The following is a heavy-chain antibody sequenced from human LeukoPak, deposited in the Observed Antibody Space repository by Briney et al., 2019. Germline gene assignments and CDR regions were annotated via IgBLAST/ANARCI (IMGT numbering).Heavy chain of an antibody. Sequence: GASVKVSCKASGYTFTSYDINWVRQATGQGLEWMGWMNPNSGNTGYAQKFQGRVTMTRNTSISTAYMELSSLRSEDTAVYYCAIRPPKRGAARPGLHDYWGQGTLVTVSS. V-gene: IGHV1-8*01. CDR3: AIRPPKRGAARPGLHDY. CDR2: MNPNSGNT. J-gene: IGHJ4*02. CDR1: GYTFTSYD. D-gene: IGHD6-6*01.